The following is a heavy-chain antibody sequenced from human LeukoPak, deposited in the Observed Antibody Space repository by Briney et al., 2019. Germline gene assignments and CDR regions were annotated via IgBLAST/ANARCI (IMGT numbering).Heavy chain of an antibody. D-gene: IGHD6-6*01. CDR2: FDPEDGET. Sequence: GASVKVSCKVSGYTLTELSMHWVRQAPGKGLEWMGGFDPEDGETIYAQKFQGRVTMTEDTSTDTAYMELSSLRSEDTAVYYCATVYGQLVRRNWFDPWGQGTLVTVSS. CDR1: GYTLTELS. J-gene: IGHJ5*02. CDR3: ATVYGQLVRRNWFDP. V-gene: IGHV1-24*01.